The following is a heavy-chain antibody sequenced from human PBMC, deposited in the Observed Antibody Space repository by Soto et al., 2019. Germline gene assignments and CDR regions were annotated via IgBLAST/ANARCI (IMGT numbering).Heavy chain of an antibody. CDR2: IIPIFGTA. D-gene: IGHD3-10*01. J-gene: IGHJ6*02. V-gene: IGHV1-69*01. CDR3: ARALWFQTVYYYGMDV. Sequence: QVQLVQSGAEVKKPGSSVQVSCKASGGTFSSYAISWVRQAPGQGLEWMGGIIPIFGTANYAQKFQGRVTITADESTSTAYMELSSLRSEDTAVYYCARALWFQTVYYYGMDVWGQGTTVTVSS. CDR1: GGTFSSYA.